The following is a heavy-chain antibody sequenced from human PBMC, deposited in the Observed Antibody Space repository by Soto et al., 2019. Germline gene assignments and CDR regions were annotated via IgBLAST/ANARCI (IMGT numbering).Heavy chain of an antibody. CDR3: ARAQFMVATDY. CDR1: GFTFSSYA. D-gene: IGHD5-12*01. V-gene: IGHV3-30-3*01. CDR2: ISYDGSNK. Sequence: PGGSLRLSCAASGFTFSSYAMHWVRQGPGKGLECVAVISYDGSNKYYADSVKGRFTISRDNSKNTLYLQMNSLRAEDTAVYYCARAQFMVATDYSAQGTLVTVSS. J-gene: IGHJ4*02.